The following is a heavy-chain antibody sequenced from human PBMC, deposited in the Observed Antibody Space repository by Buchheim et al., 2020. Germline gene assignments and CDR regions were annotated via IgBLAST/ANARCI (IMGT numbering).Heavy chain of an antibody. D-gene: IGHD3-10*01. Sequence: QVQLVESGGGVVQPGRSLRLSCAASGFTFNSYGMHWVRQAPGKGLEWVAVISYDGSNKYYADSVKGRFTISRDNSKNTLYLQMNSLRAEDTAVYYCAKSGGSGTPFDYWGQGTL. CDR2: ISYDGSNK. CDR1: GFTFNSYG. J-gene: IGHJ4*02. V-gene: IGHV3-30*18. CDR3: AKSGGSGTPFDY.